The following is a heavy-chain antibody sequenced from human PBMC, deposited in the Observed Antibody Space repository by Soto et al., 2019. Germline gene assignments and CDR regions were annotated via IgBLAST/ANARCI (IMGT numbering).Heavy chain of an antibody. CDR1: GFRFMDYY. CDR2: ISVTSDDT. Sequence: TGGSLRLSCEASGFRFMDYYMGWIRQGPGKRLEWISYISVTSDDTKYADSVKGRFTISRDNAANFVFLHMKSLRDEDTAVYFCARSLRATSPLSYWGQGTPVTVSS. CDR3: ARSLRATSPLSY. V-gene: IGHV3-11*06. J-gene: IGHJ4*02. D-gene: IGHD3-10*01.